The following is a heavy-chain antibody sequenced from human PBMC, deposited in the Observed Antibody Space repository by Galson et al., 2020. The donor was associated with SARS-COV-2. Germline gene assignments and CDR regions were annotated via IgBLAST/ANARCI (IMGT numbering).Heavy chain of an antibody. CDR1: GFTFDDYY. D-gene: IGHD6-25*01. J-gene: IGHJ4*02. Sequence: ASVKVSCKTSGFTFDDYYLHWVRQAPGQGLEWMGWINPNTGGTDHAQKFEGRVSMTRDTSIRTAYMELNRLRSDDTAVYYCARDLGPGIAASADYWGQGTLITVSS. CDR3: ARDLGPGIAASADY. CDR2: INPNTGGT. V-gene: IGHV1-2*02.